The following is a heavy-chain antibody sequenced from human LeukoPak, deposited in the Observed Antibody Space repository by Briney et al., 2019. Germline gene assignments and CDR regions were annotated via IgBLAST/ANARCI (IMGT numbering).Heavy chain of an antibody. D-gene: IGHD5-12*01. CDR3: ARVGRDGYIAFDI. Sequence: ASVKVSCKASGYTFTGYYMHWVRQAPGQGLEWMGRINPNSGGTNYAQKFQGRVTMTRDTSISTAYMELSRLRSDDTAVYYCARVGRDGYIAFDIWGQGTMVTVSS. CDR2: INPNSGGT. V-gene: IGHV1-2*06. CDR1: GYTFTGYY. J-gene: IGHJ3*02.